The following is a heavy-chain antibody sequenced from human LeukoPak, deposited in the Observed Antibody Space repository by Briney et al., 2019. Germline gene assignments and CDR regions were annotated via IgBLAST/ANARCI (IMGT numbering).Heavy chain of an antibody. CDR1: GFIFSAYT. CDR3: ARAKD. J-gene: IGHJ4*02. V-gene: IGHV3-53*01. Sequence: GGSLRLSCTASGFIFSAYTMNWVRQAPGKGLEWVSVIYSGGSTYYADSVKGRFTISRDNSKNTLYLQMNSLRAEDTAVYYCARAKDWGQGTLVTVSS. CDR2: IYSGGST.